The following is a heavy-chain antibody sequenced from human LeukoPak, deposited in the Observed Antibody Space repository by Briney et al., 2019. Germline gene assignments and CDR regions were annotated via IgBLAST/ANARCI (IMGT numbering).Heavy chain of an antibody. CDR1: GITLSNYG. V-gene: IGHV3-23*01. D-gene: IGHD3-22*01. CDR2: ISDSGGSA. J-gene: IGHJ4*02. Sequence: GGSLRLSCAVSGITLSNYGMSWVRQAPGKGLEWVAGISDSGGSANYADSVKGRFTISRDNPKNTLYLQMNSLRAEDTAVYFCAKRGVVIRVILVGFHKEAYYFDSWGQGALVTVSS. CDR3: AKRGVVIRVILVGFHKEAYYFDS.